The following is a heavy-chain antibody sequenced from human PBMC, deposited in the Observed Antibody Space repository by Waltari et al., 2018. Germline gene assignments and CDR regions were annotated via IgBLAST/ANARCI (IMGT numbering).Heavy chain of an antibody. CDR2: INHSGST. D-gene: IGHD6-25*01. CDR1: GGSFSGYY. Sequence: QVQLQQWGAGLLKPSETLSLTCAVYGGSFSGYYWSWHRQPPGKGLEWIGEINHSGSTNYNPSLKSRVTISVDTSKNQFSLKLSSVTAADTAVYYCARTAWQDAFDIWGQGTMVTVSS. CDR3: ARTAWQDAFDI. J-gene: IGHJ3*02. V-gene: IGHV4-34*01.